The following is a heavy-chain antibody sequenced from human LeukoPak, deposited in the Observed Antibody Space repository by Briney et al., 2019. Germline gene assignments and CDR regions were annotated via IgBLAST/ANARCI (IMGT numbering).Heavy chain of an antibody. D-gene: IGHD3-10*01. V-gene: IGHV3-48*04. CDR1: GFSFSSYI. Sequence: GGSLRLSCAASGFSFSSYIMNWVRQAPGKGLEWVSHISSSSSTIYYADSVKGRFTISRDNAKNSLYLQMNSLRAEDTAVYYCARDLSTMVILGAFALWGQGTMVTVSS. CDR3: ARDLSTMVILGAFAL. CDR2: ISSSSSTI. J-gene: IGHJ3*01.